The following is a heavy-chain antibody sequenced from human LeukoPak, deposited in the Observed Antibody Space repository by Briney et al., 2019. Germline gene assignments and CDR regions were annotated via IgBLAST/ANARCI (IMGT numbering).Heavy chain of an antibody. CDR2: IFYNGGP. D-gene: IGHD1-26*01. CDR3: ASYSGIYSAFEI. J-gene: IGHJ3*02. CDR1: GDSISNSNYY. Sequence: PSETLSLTCTASGDSISNSNYYWGWVRQSPGRGLEWLGNIFYNGGPYYNPSFKSRVVISVDTSKNHFSLTLNAVTAADTAVYHCASYSGIYSAFEIWSQGTLVTVSS. V-gene: IGHV4-39*07.